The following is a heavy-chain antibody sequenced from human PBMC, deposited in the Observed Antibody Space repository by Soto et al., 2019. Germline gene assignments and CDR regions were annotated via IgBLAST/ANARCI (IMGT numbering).Heavy chain of an antibody. CDR3: ASVGQCSSTTCSYYYYYGMAV. D-gene: IGHD2-2*03. J-gene: IGHJ6*02. CDR2: ISGYNGNT. Sequence: QVQLVQSGVEVKKPGASVTVSCKASGYTFSNYGISWVRQAPGQGLEWMGWISGYNGNTNYGQNLQGRVTLTADTATSTAYMELRSLRSDDTAGYYCASVGQCSSTTCSYYYYYGMAVWGQGTTVTVSS. CDR1: GYTFSNYG. V-gene: IGHV1-18*01.